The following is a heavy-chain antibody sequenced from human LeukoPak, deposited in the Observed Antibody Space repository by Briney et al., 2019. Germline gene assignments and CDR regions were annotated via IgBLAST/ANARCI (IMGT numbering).Heavy chain of an antibody. J-gene: IGHJ6*02. D-gene: IGHD1-26*01. CDR1: GFTFSSYS. CDR3: ARPNKVGATTTNYYYYNGMDV. CDR2: ISSSSSYI. V-gene: IGHV3-21*01. Sequence: GGSLRLSCAASGFTFSSYSMNWVRQAPGKGLEWVSSISSSSSYIYYADSVKGRFTISRDNAKNSLYLQMNSLRAEDTAVYYCARPNKVGATTTNYYYYNGMDVWGQGTTVTVSS.